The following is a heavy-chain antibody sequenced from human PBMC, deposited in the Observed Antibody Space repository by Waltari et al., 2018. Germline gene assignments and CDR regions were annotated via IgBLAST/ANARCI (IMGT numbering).Heavy chain of an antibody. CDR3: ARDWFRPFGVVIMPSFGMDV. CDR2: ISSNGGST. D-gene: IGHD3-3*01. V-gene: IGHV3-64*01. J-gene: IGHJ6*02. CDR1: GFTFSSYA. Sequence: EVQLVESGGGLVQPGGSLRLSCAASGFTFSSYAMPWVRQAPGKGLEYVSAISSNGGSTYYANSVKGRFTISRDNSKNTRYLQMGSLRAEDMAVYYCARDWFRPFGVVIMPSFGMDVWGQGTTVTVSS.